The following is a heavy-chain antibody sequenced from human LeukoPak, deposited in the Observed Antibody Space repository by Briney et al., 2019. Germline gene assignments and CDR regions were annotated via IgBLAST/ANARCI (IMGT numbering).Heavy chain of an antibody. D-gene: IGHD4-17*01. J-gene: IGHJ4*02. Sequence: GGSLRLSCAASGFTFSSYAMSWVRQAPGKGLEWVSAISGSGGSTYYADSVKGRFTISRDNSKNTLYLQMNSLRAEDTAVYYCARTIYRGYGDYVGYFDYWGQGTLVTVSS. V-gene: IGHV3-23*01. CDR2: ISGSGGST. CDR1: GFTFSSYA. CDR3: ARTIYRGYGDYVGYFDY.